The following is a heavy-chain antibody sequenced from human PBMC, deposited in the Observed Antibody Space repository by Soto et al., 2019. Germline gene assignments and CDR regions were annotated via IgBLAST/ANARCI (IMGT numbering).Heavy chain of an antibody. CDR3: AKAPFRRPYYFYGMDV. Sequence: GGSLRLSCVASGFIFSDFGMHWVRQRPGKGLEWLAVISEDAETDFHADSVKGRFTVSRDNFKETLYLQMNGLTTDDSAVYFCAKAPFRRPYYFYGMDVWGQGTTVTVSS. CDR1: GFIFSDFG. CDR2: ISEDAETD. J-gene: IGHJ6*02. V-gene: IGHV3-30*18. D-gene: IGHD3-10*01.